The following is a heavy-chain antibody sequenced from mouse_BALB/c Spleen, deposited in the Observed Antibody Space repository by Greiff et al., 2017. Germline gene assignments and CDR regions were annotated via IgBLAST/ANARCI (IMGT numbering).Heavy chain of an antibody. V-gene: IGHV1S81*02. D-gene: IGHD1-1*01. CDR2: INPSNGGT. CDR1: GYTFTSYY. CDR3: TRRGYGSSYGFAY. Sequence: VQLHQSGAELVKPGASVKLSCKASGYTFTSYYMYWVKQRPGQGLEWIGEINPSNGGTNFNEKFKSKATLTVDKSSSTAYMQLSSLTSEDSAVYYCTRRGYGSSYGFAYWGQGTLVTVSA. J-gene: IGHJ3*01.